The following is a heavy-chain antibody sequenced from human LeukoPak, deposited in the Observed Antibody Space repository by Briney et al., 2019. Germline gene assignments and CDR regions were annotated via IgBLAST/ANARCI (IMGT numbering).Heavy chain of an antibody. CDR3: AKASGSPLFDY. CDR2: ISWNSGSI. V-gene: IGHV3-9*01. CDR1: GFTFDDYA. J-gene: IGHJ4*02. D-gene: IGHD3-10*01. Sequence: GGSLRLSCAASGFTFDDYAMPWVRQAPGKGLEWVSGISWNSGSIGYADSVKGRFTISRDNAKNSLYLQMNSLRAEDTALYYCAKASGSPLFDYWGQGTLVTVSS.